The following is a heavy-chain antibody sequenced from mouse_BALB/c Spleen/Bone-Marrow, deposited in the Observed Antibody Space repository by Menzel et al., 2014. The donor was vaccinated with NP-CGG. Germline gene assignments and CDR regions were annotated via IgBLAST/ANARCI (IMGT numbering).Heavy chain of an antibody. CDR1: GFNIKDTY. Sequence: VQLKESGAELVKPGASVKLSCTASGFNIKDTYMHWVKQRPEQGLEWIGRIDPANGNTKYDPKFQDKATITADTSSNTAYLQLSSLTSEDTAVYYCARSYGSSPFDYWGQGTTLTVSS. J-gene: IGHJ2*01. CDR2: IDPANGNT. CDR3: ARSYGSSPFDY. D-gene: IGHD1-1*01. V-gene: IGHV14-3*02.